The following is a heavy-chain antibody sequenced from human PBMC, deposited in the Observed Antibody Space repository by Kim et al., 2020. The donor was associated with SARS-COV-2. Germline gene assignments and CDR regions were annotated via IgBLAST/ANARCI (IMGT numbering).Heavy chain of an antibody. CDR1: GFTFDDYA. CDR3: AATGYYYDSSGYYWEDYYYYYGMDV. J-gene: IGHJ6*02. D-gene: IGHD3-22*01. Sequence: GGSLRLSCAASGFTFDDYAMHWVRQAPGKGLEWVSGISWNSGSIGYADSVKGRFTISRDNAKNSLYLQMNSLRAEDTALYYCAATGYYYDSSGYYWEDYYYYYGMDVWGQGTTVTVSS. CDR2: ISWNSGSI. V-gene: IGHV3-9*01.